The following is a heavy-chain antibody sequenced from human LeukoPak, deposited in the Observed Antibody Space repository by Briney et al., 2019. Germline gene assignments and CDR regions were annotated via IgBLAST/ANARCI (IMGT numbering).Heavy chain of an antibody. V-gene: IGHV3-66*01. CDR1: GFTVSSDY. D-gene: IGHD3-10*01. CDR3: ARDGSGHVFDY. CDR2: IYRDGNT. Sequence: PGGSLRLSCAASGFTVSSDYMSRVRQAPGKGLEWVSVIYRDGNTYYADSVKGRFTISRDNSRNTLYLQVNSLRADDTAMYYCARDGSGHVFDYWGQGTLVTVSS. J-gene: IGHJ4*02.